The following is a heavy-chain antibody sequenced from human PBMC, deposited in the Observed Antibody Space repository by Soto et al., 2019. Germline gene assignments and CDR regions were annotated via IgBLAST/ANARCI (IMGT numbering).Heavy chain of an antibody. V-gene: IGHV3-30*18. CDR2: ILYDGSKE. CDR1: GFSFSTYV. CDR3: AKNYYDSSGYYWVDY. J-gene: IGHJ4*01. Sequence: GGSLRLSCIDSGFSFSTYVMDWVRQAPGKGLEWVARILYDGSKEFYADSVKGRFIISRDNSKNTLYLQMNSLRAEDTAVYYCAKNYYDSSGYYWVDYWGHGTLVTVSS. D-gene: IGHD3-22*01.